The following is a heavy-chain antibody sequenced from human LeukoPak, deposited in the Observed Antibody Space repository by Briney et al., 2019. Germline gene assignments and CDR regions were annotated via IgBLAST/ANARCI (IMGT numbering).Heavy chain of an antibody. J-gene: IGHJ6*03. V-gene: IGHV4-4*07. CDR1: GGSISTYY. D-gene: IGHD3-22*01. CDR3: VRVIGAPNYYYYMDV. CDR2: IYTSGST. Sequence: SEILSLTCTVSGGSISTYYWSWIRQPAGKGLEWIGRIYTSGSTNYNPSLKSRVTMSVDTSKNQFSLKLSSVTAADTAVYYCVRVIGAPNYYYYMDVWGKGTTVTVSS.